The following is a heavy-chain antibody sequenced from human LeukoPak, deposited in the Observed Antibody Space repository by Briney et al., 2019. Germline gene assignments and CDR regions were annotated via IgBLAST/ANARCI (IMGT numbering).Heavy chain of an antibody. CDR2: INPSGGST. V-gene: IGHV1-46*01. J-gene: IGHJ4*02. CDR1: GYTFTSYY. D-gene: IGHD6-13*01. Sequence: VASVTVSCKASGYTFTSYYMHWVRQAPGQGLEWMGIINPSGGSTSYAQKFQGRVTMTRDTSTSTVYMELSSLRSEDTAVYYCARSTAAAVQGHYQGLGYYFDYWGQGTLVTVSS. CDR3: ARSTAAAVQGHYQGLGYYFDY.